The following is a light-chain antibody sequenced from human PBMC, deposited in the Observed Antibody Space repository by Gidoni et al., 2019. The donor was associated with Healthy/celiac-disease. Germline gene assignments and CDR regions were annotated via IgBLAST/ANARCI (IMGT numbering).Light chain of an antibody. CDR2: DAS. Sequence: DIVLTQSPSTVSMSPGERATLSCRASQSVSSDLAWYQQKPGQAPRLLIYDASNRATGSPARFSGSRSGTDFTLTISSLELEEFAVYYCQQPRTFGGXTKVEIK. CDR1: QSVSSD. V-gene: IGKV3-11*01. J-gene: IGKJ4*01. CDR3: QQPRT.